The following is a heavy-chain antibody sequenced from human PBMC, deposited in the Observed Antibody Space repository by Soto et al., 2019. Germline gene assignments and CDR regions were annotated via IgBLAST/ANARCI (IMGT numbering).Heavy chain of an antibody. D-gene: IGHD3-10*01. V-gene: IGHV4-34*01. CDR1: GGSFSGYC. CDR2: INHSGST. J-gene: IGHJ6*03. CDR3: ARVNPYYYGSASKNRYYYYYYYMDV. Sequence: PSQTLSLTCAVYGGSFSGYCWSCIRQPPGKGLEWIGEINHSGSTNYNPSLKSRVTISVDTSKNQFSLKLSSVTAADTAVYYCARVNPYYYGSASKNRYYYYYYYMDVWGKGTTVTVSS.